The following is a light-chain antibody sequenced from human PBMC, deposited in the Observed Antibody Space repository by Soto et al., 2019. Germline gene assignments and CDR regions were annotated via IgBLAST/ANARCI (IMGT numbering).Light chain of an antibody. CDR3: SLYTSENTYV. V-gene: IGLV2-14*01. J-gene: IGLJ1*01. CDR2: EVT. Sequence: QSALTQPASVSGSPGQSIAISCTGSSSDIGIYKYVSWYQQHPGKVPKLIIYEVTNRPSGVSNRFSGSKSGNTASLTISGLQAADEADYYCSLYTSENTYVFGTGTKLTVL. CDR1: SSDIGIYKY.